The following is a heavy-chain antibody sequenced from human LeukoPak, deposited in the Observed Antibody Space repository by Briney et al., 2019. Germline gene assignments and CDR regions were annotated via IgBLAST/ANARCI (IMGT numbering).Heavy chain of an antibody. CDR2: IYSGGST. CDR3: TKGAIWLPFDY. CDR1: GFTVSSNY. Sequence: GGSLRLSCAASGFTVSSNYMGWVRQAPGKGLEWVSVIYSGGSTYYADSVKGRFTISRDNSENTLYLQMNSLRAEDTAVYYCTKGAIWLPFDYWGQGTLVTVSS. J-gene: IGHJ4*02. V-gene: IGHV3-66*01. D-gene: IGHD5-18*01.